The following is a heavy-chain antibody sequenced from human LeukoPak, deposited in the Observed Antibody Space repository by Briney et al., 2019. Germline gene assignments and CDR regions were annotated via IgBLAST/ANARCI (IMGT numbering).Heavy chain of an antibody. CDR1: GFTFSSYA. CDR3: AKDWGPSGSYGY. Sequence: PGGSLRLSCAASGFTFSSYAMHWVRQAPGKGLEWVAVISYDGSNKYYADSVKGRFTISRDNSKNTLYLQMNSLRAEDTAVYYCAKDWGPSGSYGYWGQGTLVTVSS. V-gene: IGHV3-30*04. D-gene: IGHD1-26*01. CDR2: ISYDGSNK. J-gene: IGHJ4*02.